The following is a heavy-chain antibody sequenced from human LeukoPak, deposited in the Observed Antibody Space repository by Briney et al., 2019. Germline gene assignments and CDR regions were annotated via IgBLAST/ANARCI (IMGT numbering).Heavy chain of an antibody. CDR2: IYSGGSP. Sequence: GRSLRLSCAASGFTVMSSYISWVRQAPGKGLEWVSVIYSGGSPDSADSAKGRFTVSSDNSKNTLYLQMNSLRVEDTAVYYCAGDGAENSGSYFRSLWGQGTMVTVSS. CDR3: AGDGAENSGSYFRSL. V-gene: IGHV3-53*01. CDR1: GFTVMSSY. D-gene: IGHD3-22*01. J-gene: IGHJ3*01.